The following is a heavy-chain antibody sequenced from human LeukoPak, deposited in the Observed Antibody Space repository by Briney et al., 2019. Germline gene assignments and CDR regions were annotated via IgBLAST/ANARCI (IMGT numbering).Heavy chain of an antibody. Sequence: ASVKVSCKASGYTFTSYGISWVRQAPGQGLEWMGWISAYNGNTNYAQKLRGRVTMTTDTSTSTAYMELRSLRSDDTAVYYCARDPGVDTAMVFDYWGQGTLVTVSS. D-gene: IGHD5-18*01. J-gene: IGHJ4*02. CDR3: ARDPGVDTAMVFDY. V-gene: IGHV1-18*01. CDR2: ISAYNGNT. CDR1: GYTFTSYG.